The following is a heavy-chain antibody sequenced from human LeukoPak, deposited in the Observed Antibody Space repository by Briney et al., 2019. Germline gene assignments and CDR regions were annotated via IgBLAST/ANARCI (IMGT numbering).Heavy chain of an antibody. J-gene: IGHJ4*02. CDR2: IYYSGST. V-gene: IGHV4-59*01. Sequence: SETLSLTCTVSGGSISGYYWSWIRQPPGKGLEWIGYIYYSGSTNYNPSLKSRVTISIDTSKNQFSLKLSSVTAADTAVYYCASARYPYGGSYYFDYWGQGTLVTVSS. CDR3: ASARYPYGGSYYFDY. D-gene: IGHD2-15*01. CDR1: GGSISGYY.